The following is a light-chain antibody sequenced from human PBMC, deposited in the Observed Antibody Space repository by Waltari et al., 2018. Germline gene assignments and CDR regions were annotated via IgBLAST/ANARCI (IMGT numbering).Light chain of an antibody. CDR2: AAS. V-gene: IGKV1-39*01. CDR1: QTISRY. CDR3: QQSYSMPLT. J-gene: IGKJ4*01. Sequence: DIQMTQSPSSLPAYVGARVTITCRASQTISRYVNWYQQKPGKAPKLLIYAASSLQSGVPSRFSGSGSGTDFNFTISSLQPEDFATYYCQQSYSMPLTFGGGTMVEIK.